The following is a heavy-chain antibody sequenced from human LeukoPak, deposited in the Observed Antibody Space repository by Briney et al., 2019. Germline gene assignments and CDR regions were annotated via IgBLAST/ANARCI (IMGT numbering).Heavy chain of an antibody. Sequence: ASVKVSCKPSGYTFNTYGIIWVRQAPGQGLEWMGWISAYNGNTNYAQKFQGRVTMTTDTSTTTAYMELRSLRSDDTAVYYCARDTAHYGTSGYPDYWGQGTLVTVSS. CDR2: ISAYNGNT. D-gene: IGHD3-22*01. CDR3: ARDTAHYGTSGYPDY. V-gene: IGHV1-18*01. CDR1: GYTFNTYG. J-gene: IGHJ4*02.